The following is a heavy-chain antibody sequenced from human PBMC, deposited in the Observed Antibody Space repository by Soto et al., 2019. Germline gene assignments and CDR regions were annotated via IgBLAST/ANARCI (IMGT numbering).Heavy chain of an antibody. Sequence: QVQLVQSGPEVKKPGASVKVSCKASGYSFISYDISWVRQAPGQGLEWMGWVSPYNGNTEYAQKFQGRVSMTTDTSTSTVYMDLRSLRSDDTAVYYCARQTRYFDSNRFDSWGQGTQVTVSS. J-gene: IGHJ5*01. V-gene: IGHV1-18*01. CDR1: GYSFISYD. CDR2: VSPYNGNT. CDR3: ARQTRYFDSNRFDS. D-gene: IGHD3-9*01.